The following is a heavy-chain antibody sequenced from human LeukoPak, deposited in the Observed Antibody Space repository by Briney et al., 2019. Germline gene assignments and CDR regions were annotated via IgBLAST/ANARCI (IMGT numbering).Heavy chain of an antibody. CDR2: IYYSGST. Sequence: SETLSLTCTVSGGSIYSYYWSWIRQPPGKGLEWIGYIYYSGSTDYNPSLKGRVTISVDTSTNQFSLKLTSVTAADTAVYYCARSSPMRYYYYMDVWGKGTTVTISS. V-gene: IGHV4-59*01. CDR1: GGSIYSYY. CDR3: ARSSPMRYYYYMDV. J-gene: IGHJ6*03.